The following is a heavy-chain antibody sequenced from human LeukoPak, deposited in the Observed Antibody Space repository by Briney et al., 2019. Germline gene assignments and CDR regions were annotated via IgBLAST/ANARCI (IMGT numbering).Heavy chain of an antibody. J-gene: IGHJ6*03. CDR2: ISYDGSRE. D-gene: IGHD3/OR15-3a*01. Sequence: GTSLRLSCAASGFAFSGYGMHWVRQAPGKGLEWVAVISYDGSREYYLDAVKGRFTISRDNSENTLYLEVNSLRPEDTAVYYCAKDAAWTGYYYYYMDVRGKGTTVTVSS. CDR3: AKDAAWTGYYYYYMDV. V-gene: IGHV3-30*18. CDR1: GFAFSGYG.